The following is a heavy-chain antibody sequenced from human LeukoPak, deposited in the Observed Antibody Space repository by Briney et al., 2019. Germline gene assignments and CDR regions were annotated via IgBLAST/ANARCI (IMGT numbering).Heavy chain of an antibody. CDR3: ARGVWEYSSSPYLSY. CDR2: IIPIFGTA. CDR1: GGTFSNYA. V-gene: IGHV1-69*13. D-gene: IGHD6-13*01. Sequence: ASVKVSCKASGGTFSNYAISWVRQAPGQGLEWMGGIIPIFGTANYAQQFQGRVSITADESTSTAYMELSSLRSEDTAVYYCARGVWEYSSSPYLSYWGQGTLVTVSS. J-gene: IGHJ4*02.